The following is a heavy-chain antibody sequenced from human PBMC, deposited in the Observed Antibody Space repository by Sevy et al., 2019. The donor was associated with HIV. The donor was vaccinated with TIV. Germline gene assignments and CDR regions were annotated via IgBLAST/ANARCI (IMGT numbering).Heavy chain of an antibody. D-gene: IGHD6-6*01. J-gene: IGHJ4*02. Sequence: ASVKVSCKASGYTFTSYDINWVRQATGQGLEWMGWMNPNSGNTGYAQKFQGRVTMTRNTSISTAYMELSSLGSEDTAVYYCARWSIAARPGFDYWGQGTLVTVSS. CDR2: MNPNSGNT. CDR1: GYTFTSYD. V-gene: IGHV1-8*01. CDR3: ARWSIAARPGFDY.